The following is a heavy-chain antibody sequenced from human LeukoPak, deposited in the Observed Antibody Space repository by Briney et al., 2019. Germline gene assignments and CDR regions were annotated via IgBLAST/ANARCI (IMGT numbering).Heavy chain of an antibody. J-gene: IGHJ5*02. CDR1: DASITDIF. V-gene: IGHV4-59*13. D-gene: IGHD1-26*01. CDR2: IHSRGYL. CDR3: ARELGREGGLGP. Sequence: SETLFLSCSVSDASITDIFWGWIRQTPGKGLEWIAIIHSRGYLTYNPALESRVTVSLDTSKNQIFLKMTSMTAADTARYYCARELGREGGLGPWGQGALVTVSS.